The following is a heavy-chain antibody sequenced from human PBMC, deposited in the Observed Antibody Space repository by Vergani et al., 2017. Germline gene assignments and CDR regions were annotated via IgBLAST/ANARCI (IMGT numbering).Heavy chain of an antibody. J-gene: IGHJ6*02. V-gene: IGHV3-30*02. Sequence: QVQLVESGEGVVQPGGSLRLSCAASGFSFSTYGMHWVRQAPGRGLEWVAFLRYDGSNEYYGDAVKGRFIISRDNSKTMLSLEMHSLRPEDTAVYYCANSYCSSHSYYAFYGMEVWGQGTTVTVSS. D-gene: IGHD2-2*01. CDR3: ANSYCSSHSYYAFYGMEV. CDR1: GFSFSTYG. CDR2: LRYDGSNE.